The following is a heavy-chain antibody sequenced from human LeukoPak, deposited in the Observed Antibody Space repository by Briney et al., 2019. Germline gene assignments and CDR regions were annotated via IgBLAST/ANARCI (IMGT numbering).Heavy chain of an antibody. V-gene: IGHV3-66*01. CDR1: GITVSSNY. CDR3: AVIIAAAGNRDY. CDR2: IYSGGNT. J-gene: IGHJ4*02. Sequence: PGGSLRLSCAASGITVSSNYMNWVRQAPGKGLEWVSVIYSGGNTYYADSVKGRFTISRDNSKNTLYLQMNSLRAEDTAVYYCAVIIAAAGNRDYWGQGTLVTVSS. D-gene: IGHD6-13*01.